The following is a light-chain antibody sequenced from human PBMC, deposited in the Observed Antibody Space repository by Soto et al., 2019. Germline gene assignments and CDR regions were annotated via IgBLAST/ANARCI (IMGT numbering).Light chain of an antibody. CDR1: QGISSY. J-gene: IGKJ5*01. V-gene: IGKV1-8*01. CDR3: QQYERLPLT. CDR2: GTS. Sequence: AIRMTHSPSSFSASTVDRVAITCRASQGISSYLAWYQQKPGKVPELLIYGTSTLQSGVPSRFSGSGSGTGFTFTISRLQPEDSATYYCQQYERLPLTFGQGTQLEIK.